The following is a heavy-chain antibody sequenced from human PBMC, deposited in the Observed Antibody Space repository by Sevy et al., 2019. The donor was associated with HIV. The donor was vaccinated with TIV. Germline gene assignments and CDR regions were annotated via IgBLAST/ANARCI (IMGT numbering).Heavy chain of an antibody. Sequence: GGSLRLSCAASGFTFSDYYMSWIRQAPGKGLEWISYISSSSNTIYYADSVTGRFIISRDNAKNSLYLQMNSLRAEDTALRYCARVWDDYSNFRYFQHWGQGTLVTVSS. CDR1: GFTFSDYY. CDR2: ISSSSNTI. D-gene: IGHD4-4*01. V-gene: IGHV3-11*01. CDR3: ARVWDDYSNFRYFQH. J-gene: IGHJ1*01.